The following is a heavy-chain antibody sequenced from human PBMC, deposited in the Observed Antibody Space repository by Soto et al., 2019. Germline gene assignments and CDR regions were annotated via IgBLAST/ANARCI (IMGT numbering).Heavy chain of an antibody. V-gene: IGHV4-4*07. Sequence: QVQLQESGPGLVKPSETLSLTCTVSGDSFSNYYWSWIRQPTGKGLDSLGRLSARGRTNYNPSLQSRVAMSLDTSKNQFSLRLTSLSAADTAVYFCARGMGRYFDLWGRGTLVTVFS. CDR2: LSARGRT. CDR1: GDSFSNYY. CDR3: ARGMGRYFDL. D-gene: IGHD2-8*01. J-gene: IGHJ2*01.